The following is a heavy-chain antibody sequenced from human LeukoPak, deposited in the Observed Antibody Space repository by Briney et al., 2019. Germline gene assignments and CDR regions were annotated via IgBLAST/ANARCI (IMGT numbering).Heavy chain of an antibody. Sequence: ASVKVSCKVSGYTLTELSMHWVRQAPGKGLEWMGGFDPEDGETIYAQKFQGRVTMTEDTSTDTAYMELSSLRSEDTAVYYCATSPSYYYDSSGYFDYWGQGTLVTVPS. CDR1: GYTLTELS. J-gene: IGHJ4*02. D-gene: IGHD3-22*01. CDR2: FDPEDGET. CDR3: ATSPSYYYDSSGYFDY. V-gene: IGHV1-24*01.